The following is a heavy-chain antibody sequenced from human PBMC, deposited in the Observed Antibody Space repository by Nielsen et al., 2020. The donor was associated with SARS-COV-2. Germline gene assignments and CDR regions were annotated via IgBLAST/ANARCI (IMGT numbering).Heavy chain of an antibody. CDR2: ISYDGSNK. Sequence: LKISCAASGFTFSSYAMHWVRQAPGKGLEWVAVISYDGSNKYYADSVKGRFTISRDNSKNTLYLQMNSLRAEDTAVYYCARGAYYYDSSGYFDYWGQGTLVTVSS. V-gene: IGHV3-30-3*01. CDR3: ARGAYYYDSSGYFDY. J-gene: IGHJ4*02. CDR1: GFTFSSYA. D-gene: IGHD3-22*01.